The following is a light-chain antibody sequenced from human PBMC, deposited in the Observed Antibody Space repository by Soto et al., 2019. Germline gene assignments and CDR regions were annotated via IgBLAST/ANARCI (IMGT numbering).Light chain of an antibody. CDR2: EVT. V-gene: IGLV2-14*01. CDR1: SSDVGGYDY. Sequence: QSVLTQPASVSGSPGQSIAISCTGTSSDVGGYDYVSWYQQQPYKAPKLMIYEVTKRPSGVSNRFSGSKSGNTASLTISGLQSEDEADYYCSSHTSGSTRVFGTGTKVTV. J-gene: IGLJ1*01. CDR3: SSHTSGSTRV.